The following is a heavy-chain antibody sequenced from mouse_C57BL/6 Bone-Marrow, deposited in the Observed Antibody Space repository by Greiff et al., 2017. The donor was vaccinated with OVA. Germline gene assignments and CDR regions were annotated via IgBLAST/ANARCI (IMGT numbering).Heavy chain of an antibody. J-gene: IGHJ3*01. CDR3: ARCPPGFAY. CDR2: ISSGGSYT. Sequence: EVQRVESGGDLVKPGGSLKLSCAASGFTFSSYGMSWVRQTPDKRLEWVANISSGGSYTYYPDSVKGRFTISRDNAKNTLYLQVSSLKSEDTAMYYCARCPPGFAYWGQGTLVTVSA. V-gene: IGHV5-6*01. CDR1: GFTFSSYG.